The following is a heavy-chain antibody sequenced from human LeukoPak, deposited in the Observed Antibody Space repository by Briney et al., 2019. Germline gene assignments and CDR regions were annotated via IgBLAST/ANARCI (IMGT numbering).Heavy chain of an antibody. CDR1: GGTFSSYA. D-gene: IGHD3-22*01. V-gene: IGHV1-69*06. Sequence: ASVKVSCKASGGTFSSYAISWVRQAPGQGLEWMGGIIPVFGTANYAQTFQGRVTITADKSTSTAYMELSSLRSEDTAVYYCASHYSSCYYEDYWGQGTLVTVSS. J-gene: IGHJ4*03. CDR2: IIPVFGTA. CDR3: ASHYSSCYYEDY.